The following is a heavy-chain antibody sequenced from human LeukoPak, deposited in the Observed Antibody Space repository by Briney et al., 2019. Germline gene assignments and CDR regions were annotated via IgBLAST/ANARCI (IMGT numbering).Heavy chain of an antibody. CDR2: ISAYNGNT. Sequence: ASVKVSCKASGYTFTSYGISWVRQAPGQGLEWMGWISAYNGNTNYARELQGRVTVTTDTSTSTAYMELRSLRSDDTAVYYCARSRAAAGTEPDWSNWFDPWGQGTLVTVSS. V-gene: IGHV1-18*01. J-gene: IGHJ5*02. CDR3: ARSRAAAGTEPDWSNWFDP. CDR1: GYTFTSYG. D-gene: IGHD6-13*01.